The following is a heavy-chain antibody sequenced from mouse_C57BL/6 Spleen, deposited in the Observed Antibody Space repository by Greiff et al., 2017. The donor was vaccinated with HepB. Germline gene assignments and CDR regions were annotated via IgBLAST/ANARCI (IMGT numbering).Heavy chain of an antibody. CDR2: IHPNSGST. CDR3: AREYAPCFDV. CDR1: GYTFTSYW. V-gene: IGHV1-64*01. Sequence: VQLQQPGAELVKPGASVKLSCKASGYTFTSYWMHWVKQRPGQGLEWIGMIHPNSGSTNYNEKFKSKATLTVDKSSGTAYMQLSSLTSEDSAVYYCAREYAPCFDVWGAGTTVTVSS. J-gene: IGHJ1*01. D-gene: IGHD5-1*01.